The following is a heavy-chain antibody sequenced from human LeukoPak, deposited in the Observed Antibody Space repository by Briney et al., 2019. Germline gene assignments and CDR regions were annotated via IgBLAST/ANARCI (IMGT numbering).Heavy chain of an antibody. CDR2: VHYSGST. J-gene: IGHJ4*02. CDR3: ARDRSGYDY. Sequence: SETLSLTCTVSGGSISSYSWSWIRQPPGKGLEYIGYVHYSGSTNYNPSLKSRVTISVDTSKNQFSLKLSSVTAADTAVYYCARDRSGYDYWGQGTLVTVSS. D-gene: IGHD3-3*01. V-gene: IGHV4-59*12. CDR1: GGSISSYS.